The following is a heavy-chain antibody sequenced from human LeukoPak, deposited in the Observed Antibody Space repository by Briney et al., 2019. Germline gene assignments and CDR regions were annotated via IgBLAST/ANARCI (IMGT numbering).Heavy chain of an antibody. J-gene: IGHJ4*02. CDR2: INPNSGGT. D-gene: IGHD2-2*01. V-gene: IGHV1-2*02. CDR3: ARGRCSSTSCYAHFDY. CDR1: GYTFTGYY. Sequence: GASVKVSCKASGYTFTGYYMHWVRQAPGQGLEWMGWINPNSGGTNYAQKFQGRVTMTRDTSISTAYMELSRLRSDDTAVYYCARGRCSSTSCYAHFDYWGQGTLVTVSS.